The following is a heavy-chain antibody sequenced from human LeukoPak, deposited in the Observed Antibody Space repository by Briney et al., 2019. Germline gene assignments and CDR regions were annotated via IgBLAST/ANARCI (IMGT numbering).Heavy chain of an antibody. V-gene: IGHV5-51*01. D-gene: IGHD2-8*01. CDR1: GYSFASSW. J-gene: IGHJ6*03. CDR2: IYPDDSDT. Sequence: ESLKISCKGSGYSFASSWIGWVRQMPGKGLEWMGIIYPDDSDTRYSPSFEGQITISVDKSISTAYLQWSSLKASDTAVYYCARHGHCTNGVCYSNYYYHMDVWAKGPRSPSP. CDR3: ARHGHCTNGVCYSNYYYHMDV.